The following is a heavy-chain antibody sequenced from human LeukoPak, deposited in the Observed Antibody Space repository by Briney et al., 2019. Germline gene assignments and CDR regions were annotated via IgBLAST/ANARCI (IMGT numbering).Heavy chain of an antibody. J-gene: IGHJ6*03. V-gene: IGHV3-23*01. CDR3: AKTSYSGSYYYYYYCMGV. CDR1: GFTFSNYA. CDR2: ISVGGGST. Sequence: GGSLRLSCAASGFTFSNYALTWVRQAPGKGLEWVSSISVGGGSTYYADSVKGRFTICRDNSENTLYLQMDSLRAEDTAVYYCAKTSYSGSYYYYYYCMGVWGKGTTVTVSS. D-gene: IGHD1-26*01.